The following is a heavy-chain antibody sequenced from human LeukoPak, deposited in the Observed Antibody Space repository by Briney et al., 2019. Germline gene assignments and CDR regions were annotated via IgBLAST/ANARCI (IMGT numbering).Heavy chain of an antibody. CDR2: IIPIFGTA. CDR1: GGTFSSYA. J-gene: IGHJ3*02. V-gene: IGHV1-69*05. D-gene: IGHD1-26*01. CDR3: AREGSGSYKGAFDI. Sequence: SVKVSCKASGGTFSSYAISWVRQAPGQGLEWMGRIIPIFGTANYAQKFQGRVTITTDESTSTAYMELSSLRSEDTAVYYCAREGSGSYKGAFDIWRQGTMVTVSS.